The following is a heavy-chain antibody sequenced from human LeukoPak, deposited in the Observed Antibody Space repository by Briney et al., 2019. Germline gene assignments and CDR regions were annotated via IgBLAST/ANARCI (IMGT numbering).Heavy chain of an antibody. CDR1: GYTFTSYA. J-gene: IGHJ4*02. V-gene: IGHV7-4-1*02. D-gene: IGHD3-22*01. CDR3: ARDLYYYDSSGFDY. Sequence: ALVKVSCKASGYTFTSYAMNWVRQAPGQGLEWMGWINTNTGNPTYAQGFTGRFVFSLDTSVSTAYLQISSLKAEDTAVYYCARDLYYYDSSGFDYWGQGTLVTVSS. CDR2: INTNTGNP.